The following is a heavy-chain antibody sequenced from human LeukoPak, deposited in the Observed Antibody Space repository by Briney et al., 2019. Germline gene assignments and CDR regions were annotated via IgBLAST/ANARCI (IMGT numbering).Heavy chain of an antibody. CDR2: IIPILGIA. CDR3: ARDGIAVATPPIVSYFDY. J-gene: IGHJ4*02. Sequence: PVKVSCKASGGTFSSYTISWVRQAPGQGLEWMGRIIPILGIANYAQKFQGRVTITADKSTSTAYMELSSLRSEDTAVYYCARDGIAVATPPIVSYFDYWGQGTLVTVSS. CDR1: GGTFSSYT. D-gene: IGHD6-19*01. V-gene: IGHV1-69*04.